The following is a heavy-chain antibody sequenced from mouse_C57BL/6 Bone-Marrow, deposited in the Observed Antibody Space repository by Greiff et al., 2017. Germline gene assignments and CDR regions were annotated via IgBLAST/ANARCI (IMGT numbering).Heavy chain of an antibody. D-gene: IGHD2-4*01. Sequence: QVQLKESGAELVRPGASVTLSCKASGYTFTDYEMHWVKQTPVHGLEWIGAIDPETGGTAYNQKFKGKAILTADKSSSTAYMELRSLTSEDSAVYYCTRGFYYDYDTWFAYWGQGTLVTVSA. CDR1: GYTFTDYE. V-gene: IGHV1-15*01. CDR2: IDPETGGT. CDR3: TRGFYYDYDTWFAY. J-gene: IGHJ3*01.